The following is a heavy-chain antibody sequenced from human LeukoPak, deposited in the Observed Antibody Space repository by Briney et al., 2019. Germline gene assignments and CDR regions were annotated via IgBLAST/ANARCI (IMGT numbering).Heavy chain of an antibody. Sequence: GGSLRLSCSASGFTFSNYAMHWVRQAPGKGLEYVSGISSNGGSTYYANSVKGRFTISKDDSKNTLYLQMSSLRAEDTAVYYFVKVRSGEPTPYYFDYWGQGTLVTVSS. V-gene: IGHV3-64D*09. CDR1: GFTFSNYA. CDR2: ISSNGGST. CDR3: VKVRSGEPTPYYFDY. D-gene: IGHD3-10*01. J-gene: IGHJ4*02.